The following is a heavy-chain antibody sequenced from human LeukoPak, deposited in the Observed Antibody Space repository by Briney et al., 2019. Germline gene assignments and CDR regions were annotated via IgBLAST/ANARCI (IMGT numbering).Heavy chain of an antibody. CDR2: IWSGGNNK. Sequence: GGSLRLSCAASGFTFSRNGMHWVRQAPGKGLEWLVVIWSGGNNKYYADSVKGRFTISRDNSKNTLDLQMNNLRAEDTALYYCVREKGPFNGFDIWGQGAMVTVSS. CDR1: GFTFSRNG. CDR3: VREKGPFNGFDI. J-gene: IGHJ3*02. V-gene: IGHV3-33*08.